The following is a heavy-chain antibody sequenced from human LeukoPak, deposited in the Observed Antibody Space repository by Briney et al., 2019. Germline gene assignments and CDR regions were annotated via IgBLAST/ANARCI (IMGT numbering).Heavy chain of an antibody. CDR1: GGSIRSGDFY. D-gene: IGHD1-26*01. CDR2: ISNSGST. V-gene: IGHV4-61*08. J-gene: IGHJ4*02. CDR3: ARGGASSIPLDY. Sequence: PSQTLSLTCTVSGGSIRSGDFYWSWIRQPPGKGPEWIGHISNSGSTYYSPSLSSRVTISLDTSKNQFSLKLRSVTAADTAVYYCARGGASSIPLDYWGRGTLVTVSS.